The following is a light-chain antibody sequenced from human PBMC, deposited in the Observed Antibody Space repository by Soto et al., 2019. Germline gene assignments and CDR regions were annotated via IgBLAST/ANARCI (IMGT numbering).Light chain of an antibody. CDR2: GAS. CDR3: QQYGSSSWT. J-gene: IGKJ1*01. CDR1: QSVSSTY. V-gene: IGKV3-20*01. Sequence: EIVLTQSPGTLSLSPGERATLSCRASQSVSSTYLAWYQQQPGQAPRLLIYGASNRATGIPDRFSGSGSGTDFTLTISILEPEDFAVYYCQQYGSSSWTFGQGTKVDIK.